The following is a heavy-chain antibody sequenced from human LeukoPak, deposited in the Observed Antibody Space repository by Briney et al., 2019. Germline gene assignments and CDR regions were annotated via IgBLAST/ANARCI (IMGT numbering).Heavy chain of an antibody. CDR3: ARWGRWSHDAFDI. V-gene: IGHV4-59*01. CDR2: IYYSGST. CDR1: GVSISSYY. J-gene: IGHJ3*02. D-gene: IGHD6-13*01. Sequence: SETLSLTCTVSGVSISSYYWSWIRQPPGKGLEWIGYIYYSGSTNYNPSLKSRVTISVDTSKNQFSLKLSSVTAADTAVYYCARWGRWSHDAFDIWGQGTMVTVSS.